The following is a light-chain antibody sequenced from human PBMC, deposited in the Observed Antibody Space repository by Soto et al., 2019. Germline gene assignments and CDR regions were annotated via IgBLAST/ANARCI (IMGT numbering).Light chain of an antibody. Sequence: QSALTQPASVSGSPGQSITISCTGTTSDVGGYNFVSWYQQHPGKAPKLIIYEVSYRPSGVSNRFSGSKSGNTASLTISGLQAEDEADYYCVSYTSSSTSVFGTGTKLTVL. CDR2: EVS. J-gene: IGLJ1*01. V-gene: IGLV2-14*01. CDR1: TSDVGGYNF. CDR3: VSYTSSSTSV.